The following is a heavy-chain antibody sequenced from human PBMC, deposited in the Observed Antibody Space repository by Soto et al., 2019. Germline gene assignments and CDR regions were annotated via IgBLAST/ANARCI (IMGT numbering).Heavy chain of an antibody. D-gene: IGHD2-15*01. Sequence: SETLSLTCTVSGGSISSGGYYWSWIRQHPGKGLEWIGEINHSGSTIYNPSLKSRVTMSVDTSKIQFSLNLTSVTAADTAVYYCARGGCSGGSCYRPFFSDWGQGTLVTVSS. CDR1: GGSISSGGYY. V-gene: IGHV4-31*03. CDR3: ARGGCSGGSCYRPFFSD. J-gene: IGHJ4*02. CDR2: INHSGST.